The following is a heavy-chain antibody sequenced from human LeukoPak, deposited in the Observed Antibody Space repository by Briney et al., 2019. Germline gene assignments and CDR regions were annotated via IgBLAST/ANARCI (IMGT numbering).Heavy chain of an antibody. Sequence: SETLSLTCAVSDYSISSGYYWGWIRQPPGKGLEWIGSIYHSGSTYYNPSLKSRVTISVDTSKNQLSLKLSSVTAADTAVYYCARDLGSGYDYFDYWGQGTLVTVSS. CDR1: DYSISSGYY. CDR3: ARDLGSGYDYFDY. J-gene: IGHJ4*02. CDR2: IYHSGST. D-gene: IGHD5-12*01. V-gene: IGHV4-38-2*02.